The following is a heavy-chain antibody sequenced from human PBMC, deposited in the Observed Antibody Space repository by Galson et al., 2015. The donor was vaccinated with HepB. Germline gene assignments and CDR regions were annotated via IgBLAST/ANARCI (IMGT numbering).Heavy chain of an antibody. D-gene: IGHD4-23*01. CDR2: IYWNDDK. CDR1: GFSLSTSAVN. Sequence: ALVKPTQTLTLTCTFSGFSLSTSAVNVGWIRQPPGKALEWLALIYWNDDKRYSPSLKSRLTITKDTSKNQVVLTMTNMDPVDTATYYCAHIRGGGNSPLFDYWGQGTLVTVSA. V-gene: IGHV2-5*01. J-gene: IGHJ4*02. CDR3: AHIRGGGNSPLFDY.